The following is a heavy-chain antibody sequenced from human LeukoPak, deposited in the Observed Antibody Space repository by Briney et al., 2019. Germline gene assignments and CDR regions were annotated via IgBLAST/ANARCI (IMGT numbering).Heavy chain of an antibody. J-gene: IGHJ4*02. V-gene: IGHV3-30-3*01. CDR2: ISYDGSNK. CDR3: ARGFAVYSYGYSNY. CDR1: GFTFSSYA. Sequence: PGGSLRLSCAASGFTFSSYAMRWVRQAPGKGLEWVAVISYDGSNKYYADSVKGRFTISRDNSKNTLYLQMNSLRAEDTAVYYCARGFAVYSYGYSNYWGQGTLVTVSS. D-gene: IGHD5-18*01.